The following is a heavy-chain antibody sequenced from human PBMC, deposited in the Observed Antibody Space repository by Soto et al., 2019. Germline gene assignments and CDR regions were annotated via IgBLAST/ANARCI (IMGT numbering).Heavy chain of an antibody. J-gene: IGHJ6*02. Sequence: EGQLLESGGGLVRPGGSLTLSCAGSGFTFSRYAMTWVRQAPGKGLEWVSSITVTDGRRKYADSVKGRFTISTDTHKNIVYLQMNSLRAEDTARSYCATESMYVVVVGSPLDHYYGMDDWGQGTTVIGS. CDR1: GFTFSRYA. CDR3: ATESMYVVVVGSPLDHYYGMDD. V-gene: IGHV3-23*01. CDR2: ITVTDGRR. D-gene: IGHD2-15*01.